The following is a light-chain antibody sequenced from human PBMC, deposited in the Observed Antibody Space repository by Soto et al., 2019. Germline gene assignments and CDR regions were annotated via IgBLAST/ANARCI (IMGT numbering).Light chain of an antibody. Sequence: QSALTQPASVSGSPGQSFPISCTETSVNVGGYNYVSWYQQHPGKAPKLMIYDVSNRPSGVSNRFSGSKSGNTASLTISGLQAEDEADYYCSSYTSSSTYVFGTGTKVTVL. CDR1: SVNVGGYNY. CDR3: SSYTSSSTYV. J-gene: IGLJ1*01. V-gene: IGLV2-14*01. CDR2: DVS.